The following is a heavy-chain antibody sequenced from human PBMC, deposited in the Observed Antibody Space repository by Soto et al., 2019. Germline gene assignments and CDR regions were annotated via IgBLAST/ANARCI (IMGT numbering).Heavy chain of an antibody. J-gene: IGHJ5*02. CDR3: ARAQDYGDSMGYNWFDP. CDR2: IAYSGSA. D-gene: IGHD4-17*01. CDR1: GGSISPYY. Sequence: SETLSLTCTVSGGSISPYYWSWIRQPPGKGLEWIGYIAYSGSANYNPSLKSRVTISLDTAKNQFSLKLNSVTAADTAVYYCARAQDYGDSMGYNWFDPWGQGTLVTVSS. V-gene: IGHV4-59*01.